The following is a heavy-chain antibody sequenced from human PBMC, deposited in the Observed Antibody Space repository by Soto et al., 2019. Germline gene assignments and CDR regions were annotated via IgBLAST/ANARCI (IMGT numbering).Heavy chain of an antibody. Sequence: GGSLRLSCSTSGFSFRSYSMNLVRQAPGKGLEWLSYIDSTGETIYYADSVKGRFSISRDNARNSLFVQMNSLRVEDTAMYYCARSGCSAGTCPADNWGQGTLVTVSS. V-gene: IGHV3-48*01. J-gene: IGHJ4*02. D-gene: IGHD2-15*01. CDR1: GFSFRSYS. CDR2: IDSTGETI. CDR3: ARSGCSAGTCPADN.